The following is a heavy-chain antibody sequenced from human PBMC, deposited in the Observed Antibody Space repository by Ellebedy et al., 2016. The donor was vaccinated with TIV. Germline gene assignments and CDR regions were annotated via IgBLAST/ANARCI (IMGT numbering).Heavy chain of an antibody. J-gene: IGHJ4*02. D-gene: IGHD3-10*01. V-gene: IGHV3-48*02. CDR3: ARGGGSGTYYSFDY. CDR2: IGSRSGIF. Sequence: PGGSLRLSCEASRFTFSTYSMNWVRQAPGKGLEWISYIGSRSGIFRYADSVKGRFTISRDKAKNSLYLQVDSLRDEDTAVYYCARGGGSGTYYSFDYWGRGTLVTVSS. CDR1: RFTFSTYS.